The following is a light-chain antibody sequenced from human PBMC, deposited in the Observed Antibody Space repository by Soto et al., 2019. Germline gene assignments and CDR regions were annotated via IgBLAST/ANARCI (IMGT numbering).Light chain of an antibody. CDR2: DAA. Sequence: DIVLTQSPATLSLSPGDRATLSCRASQSVGTSLAWYKQQPGQAPRLLIHDAAYRASGIPDRFSGSGSGTDFTLTISRLEPEDFAVYYCQQYGSSPLFTFGPGTKVDIK. CDR3: QQYGSSPLFT. J-gene: IGKJ3*01. V-gene: IGKV3-20*01. CDR1: QSVGTS.